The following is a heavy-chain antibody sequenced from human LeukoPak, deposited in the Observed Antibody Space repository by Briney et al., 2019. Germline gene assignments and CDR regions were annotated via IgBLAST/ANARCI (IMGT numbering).Heavy chain of an antibody. Sequence: GSLRLSCAASGFTVSSNYMSWVRQAPGKGLEWVSSISSSSSYIYYADSVKGRFTISRDNAKNSLYLQMNSLRAEDTAVYYCARLASAADPFDYWGQGTLVTVSS. CDR3: ARLASAADPFDY. CDR2: ISSSSSYI. J-gene: IGHJ4*02. CDR1: GFTVSSNY. D-gene: IGHD6-25*01. V-gene: IGHV3-21*01.